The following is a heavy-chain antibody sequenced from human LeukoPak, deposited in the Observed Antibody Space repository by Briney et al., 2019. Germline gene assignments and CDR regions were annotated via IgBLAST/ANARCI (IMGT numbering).Heavy chain of an antibody. CDR1: GFTFSDRY. Sequence: PGGSLRLSCAASGFTFSDRYMNWVRQAPGKGLEWVGRIKSKTDGGTTDYAAPVKGRFTISRDDSKNTLYLQMNSLKTEDTAVYYCTTYYYGSGSYYTGSYYFDYWGQGTLVTVSS. V-gene: IGHV3-15*07. CDR3: TTYYYGSGSYYTGSYYFDY. D-gene: IGHD3-10*01. J-gene: IGHJ4*02. CDR2: IKSKTDGGTT.